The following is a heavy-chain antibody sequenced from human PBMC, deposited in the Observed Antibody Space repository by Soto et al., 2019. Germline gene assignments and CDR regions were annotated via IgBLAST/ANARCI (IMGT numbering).Heavy chain of an antibody. CDR3: ARTESDIVVVPAAYNYYYYYMDV. CDR2: IWYDGSNK. D-gene: IGHD2-2*01. J-gene: IGHJ6*03. CDR1: GFTFSSYG. Sequence: QVQLVESGGGVVQPGRSLRLSCAASGFTFSSYGMHWVRQAPGKGLEGVAVIWYDGSNKYYADSVKGRFTISRDNSKNTLYLQMNSLRAEDTAVYYCARTESDIVVVPAAYNYYYYYMDVWGKGTTVTVSS. V-gene: IGHV3-33*01.